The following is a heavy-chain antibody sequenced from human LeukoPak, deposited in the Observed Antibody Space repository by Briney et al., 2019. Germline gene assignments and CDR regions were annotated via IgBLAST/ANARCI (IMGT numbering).Heavy chain of an antibody. J-gene: IGHJ4*02. CDR3: SRESGPFCPLGY. Sequence: SSETLSLTCGASGVSISGTNWWSWLRPPPEQLLEVIGVITLGRQTNYNPSLNGRVTMSLDKSSNQLSLHLTSLTAADTATYYCSRESGPFCPLGYWGQGTVVIVPS. CDR1: GVSISGTNW. CDR2: ITLGRQT. V-gene: IGHV4/OR15-8*02. D-gene: IGHD1-26*01.